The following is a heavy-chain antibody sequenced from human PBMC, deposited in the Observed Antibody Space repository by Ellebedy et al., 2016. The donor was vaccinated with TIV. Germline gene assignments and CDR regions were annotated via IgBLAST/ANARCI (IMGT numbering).Heavy chain of an antibody. J-gene: IGHJ4*02. D-gene: IGHD1-26*01. V-gene: IGHV3-74*01. CDR2: IKGDGSST. Sequence: GGSLRLSXTASGFTFSNYWMHWVRQAPGKGLVWVSRIKGDGSSTSYADSAMGRFTISRDNTKNTLSLQMNSLRAEDTALYYCVRDGVGAPPFDYWGQGTLVTVSS. CDR3: VRDGVGAPPFDY. CDR1: GFTFSNYW.